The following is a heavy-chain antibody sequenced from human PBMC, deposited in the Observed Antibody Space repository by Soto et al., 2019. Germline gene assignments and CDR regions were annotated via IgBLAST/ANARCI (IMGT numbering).Heavy chain of an antibody. CDR3: ARDRVRRDNKPYGMDV. J-gene: IGHJ6*02. V-gene: IGHV4-31*03. CDR2: IFYTGST. Sequence: QVQLQESGPGLVKPSQTLSLTCTVSGDSIASGPYYWTWIRQHPGKGLEWIGNIFYTGSTYYNPSLQSRVSISVDTSKNQCSLRLTSVTAADTAIYYCARDRVRRDNKPYGMDVWGQGTTVTVSS. D-gene: IGHD2-21*01. CDR1: GDSIASGPYY.